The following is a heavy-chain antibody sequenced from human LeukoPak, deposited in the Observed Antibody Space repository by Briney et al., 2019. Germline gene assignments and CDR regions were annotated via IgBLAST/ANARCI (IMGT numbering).Heavy chain of an antibody. CDR3: ASRPGYGSTWFFDY. D-gene: IGHD6-13*01. V-gene: IGHV3-30*02. CDR2: IRSDGNNK. Sequence: GGSLRLSCAPSGFTLSKYGMQCVRQAPGKGLEWVAFIRSDGNNKYCTDSVKGRFTISRDNSKNKLYLQMDSLRPEDTAVYYCASRPGYGSTWFFDYWGRGTLVTVSS. J-gene: IGHJ4*02. CDR1: GFTLSKYG.